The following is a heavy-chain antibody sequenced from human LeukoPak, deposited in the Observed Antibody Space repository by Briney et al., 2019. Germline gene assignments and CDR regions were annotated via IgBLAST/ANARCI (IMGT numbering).Heavy chain of an antibody. V-gene: IGHV4-34*01. D-gene: IGHD2-2*01. CDR1: GGSFSGYY. CDR3: ARGPMIVVVPAAKFDP. Sequence: SETLSLTCAVYGGSFSGYYWSWIRQPPGKGLEWIGEIKHSGSTNYNPSLKSRVTISVDTSKNQFSLKLSSVTAADTAVYYCARGPMIVVVPAAKFDPWGQGTLVTVSS. J-gene: IGHJ5*02. CDR2: IKHSGST.